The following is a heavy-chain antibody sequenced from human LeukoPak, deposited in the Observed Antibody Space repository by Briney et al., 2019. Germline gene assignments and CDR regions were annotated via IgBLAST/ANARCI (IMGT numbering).Heavy chain of an antibody. Sequence: GGSLRLSCAASGFTLSSNYMSGVRHAPGKGLEWVSVIYTGNSTTYYADSVKGRFTIPRDNSKNTLYLQMNNLRAEDTAVYYCARATGLDFDYWGQGTLVTVSS. V-gene: IGHV3-53*01. CDR3: ARATGLDFDY. CDR1: GFTLSSNY. J-gene: IGHJ4*02. D-gene: IGHD3/OR15-3a*01. CDR2: IYTGNSTT.